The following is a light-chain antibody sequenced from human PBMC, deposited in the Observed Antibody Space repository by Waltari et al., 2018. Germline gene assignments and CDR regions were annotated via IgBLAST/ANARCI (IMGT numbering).Light chain of an antibody. Sequence: SGLTQPPSLSWSSGQRVTISCTGTRPHIRADSQVHRDQVLPGTAPKLRIFGNNNRPSGVPDRFSGSKSGTSASLAIPGLQAEDEADYYCQSYDSSLIASVFGGGTKLTVL. J-gene: IGLJ2*01. CDR2: GNN. CDR1: RPHIRADSQ. V-gene: IGLV1-40*01. CDR3: QSYDSSLIASV.